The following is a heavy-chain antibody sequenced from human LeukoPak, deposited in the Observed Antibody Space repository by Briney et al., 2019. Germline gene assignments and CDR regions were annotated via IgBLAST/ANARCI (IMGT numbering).Heavy chain of an antibody. Sequence: GGSLRLSCAASGFTFSSYSMNWVRQAPGKGLEWVSSISSSSSYIYYADSVKGRFTISRDNAKNSLYLQMNSLRAEDTAVYYCARDPVIAAAGWYFDYWGQGTLVTVSS. D-gene: IGHD6-13*01. J-gene: IGHJ4*02. CDR2: ISSSSSYI. CDR3: ARDPVIAAAGWYFDY. V-gene: IGHV3-21*01. CDR1: GFTFSSYS.